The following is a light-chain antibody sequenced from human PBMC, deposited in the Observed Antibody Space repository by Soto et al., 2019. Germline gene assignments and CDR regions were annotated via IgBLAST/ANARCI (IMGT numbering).Light chain of an antibody. V-gene: IGLV2-8*01. J-gene: IGLJ1*01. Sequence: QSVLTQPPSASGSPGHSVTISCTGTSSDVGGYNFVSWYQQHPGKAPKLMIYEVSKRPSGVPDRFSGSKSGNTASLTVSWLQAEDEADYYCSSYAGSNYYVFGTGTKVTVL. CDR3: SSYAGSNYYV. CDR1: SSDVGGYNF. CDR2: EVS.